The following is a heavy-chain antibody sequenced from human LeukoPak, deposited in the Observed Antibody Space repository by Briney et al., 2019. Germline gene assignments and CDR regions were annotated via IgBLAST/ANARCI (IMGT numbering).Heavy chain of an antibody. D-gene: IGHD3-16*01. J-gene: IGHJ6*02. V-gene: IGHV3-66*01. Sequence: GGSLRLSCAASGFTFSTYNMNWVRQAPGKGLEWVSVIYSDGSTQYADSVKGRFSISGDNSMNTLYLQMNSLRAEDTAVYYCARERGWGAAYFYGVDVWGQGTTVTVSS. CDR2: IYSDGST. CDR1: GFTFSTYN. CDR3: ARERGWGAAYFYGVDV.